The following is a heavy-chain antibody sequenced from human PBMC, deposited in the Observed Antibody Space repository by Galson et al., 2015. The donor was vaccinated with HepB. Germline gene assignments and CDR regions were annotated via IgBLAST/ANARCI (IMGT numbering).Heavy chain of an antibody. CDR3: ARVTPSAWSMDV. CDR2: ISSSGSYI. D-gene: IGHD2-2*01. J-gene: IGHJ6*03. CDR1: GFTFSSYS. Sequence: SLRLSCAASGFTFSSYSMNWVRQAPGKGLEWVSSISSSGSYIYYADSVRGRFTISRDNAKNSLYLQMNSLRAEDTAVYYCARVTPSAWSMDVWGKGTTVTVSS. V-gene: IGHV3-21*01.